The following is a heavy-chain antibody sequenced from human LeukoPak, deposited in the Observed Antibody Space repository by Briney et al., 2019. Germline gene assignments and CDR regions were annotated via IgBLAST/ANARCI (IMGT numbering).Heavy chain of an antibody. CDR3: ARSNYCGGDCYSWDY. V-gene: IGHV4-61*05. Sequence: SETLSLTCTVSGGSISSSNYYWGWIRQPPGKGLVRIGYIYYSGTTNYNPALKSRVTISVDTSKNQFSLKLTSVTAADTAVYYCARSNYCGGDCYSWDYWGQGTLVTVSS. CDR2: IYYSGTT. J-gene: IGHJ4*02. D-gene: IGHD2-21*02. CDR1: GGSISSSNYY.